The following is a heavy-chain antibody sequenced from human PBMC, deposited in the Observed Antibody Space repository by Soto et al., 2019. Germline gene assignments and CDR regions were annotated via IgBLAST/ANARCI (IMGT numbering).Heavy chain of an antibody. J-gene: IGHJ3*02. CDR2: IGGGDT. CDR3: AKDRMGHNSVWDPFDI. Sequence: PGGSLRLSCAASGFTFSIFAMSWVRQAPGKGLEWVSGIGGGDTHYADSVKGRFTISRDNSKNTVSLQMNSLRAEDTAVYSCAKDRMGHNSVWDPFDIWGKGTMVTVSS. CDR1: GFTFSIFA. D-gene: IGHD1-20*01. V-gene: IGHV3-23*01.